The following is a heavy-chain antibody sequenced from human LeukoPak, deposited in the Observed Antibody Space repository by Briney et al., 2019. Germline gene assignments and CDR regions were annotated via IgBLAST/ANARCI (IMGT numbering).Heavy chain of an antibody. CDR3: ATDPQAAAGTSRDY. V-gene: IGHV1-2*02. CDR1: GYSFTGYY. Sequence: GASVKVSCKASGYSFTGYYMHWVRQAPGQGLEWMGWINPNSGGTNYAQKFQGRVTMTRDTSISTAYMELSSLRSEDTAVYYCATDPQAAAGTSRDYWGQGTLVTVSS. J-gene: IGHJ4*02. CDR2: INPNSGGT. D-gene: IGHD6-13*01.